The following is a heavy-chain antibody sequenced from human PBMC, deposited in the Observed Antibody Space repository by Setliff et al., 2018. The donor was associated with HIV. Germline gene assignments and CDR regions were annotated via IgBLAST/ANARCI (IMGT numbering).Heavy chain of an antibody. CDR3: ARGGSGWYELDF. Sequence: PGGSLRLSCVASGFTFSSYSMNWVRQAPGKGPEWVSSISTSSSFKYYTDSMKGRFTISRDNAENSVYLQMDSLRAEDTAVYFCARGGSGWYELDFWGQGTLVTVSS. J-gene: IGHJ4*02. CDR1: GFTFSSYS. D-gene: IGHD6-19*01. V-gene: IGHV3-21*04. CDR2: ISTSSSFK.